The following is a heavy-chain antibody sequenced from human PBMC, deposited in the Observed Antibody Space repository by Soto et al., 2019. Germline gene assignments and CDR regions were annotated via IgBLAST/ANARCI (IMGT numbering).Heavy chain of an antibody. CDR3: ARQGTGPVGPTNWFDP. D-gene: IGHD1-26*01. CDR1: GYSFTSYW. J-gene: IGHJ5*02. V-gene: IGHV5-51*01. Sequence: PGESLKISCQTSGYSFTSYWIGWVRQMPGKGLEWMGIIYPGDSDTRYSPSFQGQVIISADKSTSTAYLQWSSLKASDTAFYYCARQGTGPVGPTNWFDPWGQGTLVTVSS. CDR2: IYPGDSDT.